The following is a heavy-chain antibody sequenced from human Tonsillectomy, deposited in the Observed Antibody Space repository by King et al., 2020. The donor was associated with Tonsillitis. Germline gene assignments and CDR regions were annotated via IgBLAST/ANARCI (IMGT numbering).Heavy chain of an antibody. J-gene: IGHJ3*02. V-gene: IGHV5-51*03. Sequence: VQLVESGAEVKKPGESLNISCTGSGYSFTSYWIGWVRQMPGRGLEWMGSIYPGDSDTTYSPSFQGQVTISADKSISTAYVQWSSLKASDTAMYYCATPGENYGSGSYLSAFDIWGQGTMVTVSS. D-gene: IGHD3-10*01. CDR3: ATPGENYGSGSYLSAFDI. CDR1: GYSFTSYW. CDR2: IYPGDSDT.